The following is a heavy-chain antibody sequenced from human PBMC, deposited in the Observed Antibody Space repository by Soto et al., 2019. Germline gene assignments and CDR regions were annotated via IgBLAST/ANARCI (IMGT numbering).Heavy chain of an antibody. CDR1: GGSISSGGYY. Sequence: KPSETLSLTCTVSGGSISSGGYYWSWIRQHPGKGLEWIGYIYYSGSTYYNPSLKSRVTISVDTSKNQFSLKLSSVTAADTAVYYCARDGPPARIRHYGMDVWGQGTTVTVSS. CDR2: IYYSGST. CDR3: ARDGPPARIRHYGMDV. J-gene: IGHJ6*02. V-gene: IGHV4-31*03.